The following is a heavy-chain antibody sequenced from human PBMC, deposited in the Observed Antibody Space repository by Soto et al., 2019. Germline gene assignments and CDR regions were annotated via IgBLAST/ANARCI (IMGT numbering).Heavy chain of an antibody. D-gene: IGHD6-19*01. J-gene: IGHJ3*02. V-gene: IGHV3-74*03. CDR3: ARVLKSSGWDNDVFDI. CDR2: IDTYGSAT. Sequence: GSLRLSCAASGFTFSNYWMHWVRQAPGKGLVWVSRIDTYGSATKYADAVKGRFFISRDNAENTMYLQMDSLRVEDTAVYYCARVLKSSGWDNDVFDIWGQGTMVTVSS. CDR1: GFTFSNYW.